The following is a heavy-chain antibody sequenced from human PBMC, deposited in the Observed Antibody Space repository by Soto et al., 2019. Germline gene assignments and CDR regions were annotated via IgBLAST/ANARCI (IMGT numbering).Heavy chain of an antibody. D-gene: IGHD5-12*01. CDR2: IYHSGST. CDR3: ARLRRDGYNFPDY. J-gene: IGHJ4*02. CDR1: GGSISSGGYS. Sequence: PSETLSLTCAVSGGSISSGGYSWSWIRQPPGKGLEWIGYIYHSGSTYYNPSLKSRVTISVDRSKNQFSLKLSSVTAADTAVYYCARLRRDGYNFPDYWGQGTLVTVSS. V-gene: IGHV4-30-2*01.